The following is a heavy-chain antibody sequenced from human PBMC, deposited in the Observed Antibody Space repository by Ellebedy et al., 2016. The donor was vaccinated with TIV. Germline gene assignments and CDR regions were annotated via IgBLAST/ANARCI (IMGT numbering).Heavy chain of an antibody. CDR3: ARRGSYGDYSVQVNSWFDL. V-gene: IGHV3-7*01. J-gene: IGHJ5*02. CDR2: IYQDGSNQ. Sequence: PGGSLRLSCVASGFSFRSYWMSWVRQAPGKGLEWVANIYQDGSNQYYVDSVKGRFTISRDNAKNSMYLQMNSLRAEDTAIYYCARRGSYGDYSVQVNSWFDLWGQGTLVTVS. D-gene: IGHD4-17*01. CDR1: GFSFRSYW.